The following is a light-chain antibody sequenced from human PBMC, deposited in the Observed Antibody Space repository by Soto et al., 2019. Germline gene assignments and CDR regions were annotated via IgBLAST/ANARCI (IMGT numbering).Light chain of an antibody. J-gene: IGLJ1*01. CDR1: SSNIGAGYD. CDR3: HSYDSSLSGYV. CDR2: GNS. Sequence: QSVLTQPPSVSGAPGQRVTISCTGSSSNIGAGYDVHWYQQLPGTAPKLLIYGNSNRPSGVPDRFSGSKSGTSASLAITGLQAKDEADYYCHSYDSSLSGYVFGTGTKLTVL. V-gene: IGLV1-40*01.